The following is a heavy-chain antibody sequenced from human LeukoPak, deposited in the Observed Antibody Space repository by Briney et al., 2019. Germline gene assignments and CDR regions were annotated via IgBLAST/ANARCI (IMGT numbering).Heavy chain of an antibody. CDR3: ARASLSSVKPAPRKNGLYYMDV. J-gene: IGHJ6*03. CDR1: GFTFSSYW. Sequence: PGGSLRLSCAASGFTFSSYWMSWVRQAPGKGLEWVANIKQDGSEKYYVDSVKGRFTISRDNAKNSLYLQMNSLRAEDTAVYYCARASLSSVKPAPRKNGLYYMDVWGKGTTVTVSS. CDR2: IKQDGSEK. V-gene: IGHV3-7*01. D-gene: IGHD4-17*01.